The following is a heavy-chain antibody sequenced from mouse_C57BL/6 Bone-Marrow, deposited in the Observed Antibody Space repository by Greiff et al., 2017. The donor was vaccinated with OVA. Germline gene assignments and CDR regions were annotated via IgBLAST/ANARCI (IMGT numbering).Heavy chain of an antibody. Sequence: EVQGVESGGGLVQPGGSLKLSCAASGFTFSDYYMYWVRQTPEKRLEWVAYISNGGGSTYYPDTVKGRFTISRDNAKNTLYLQMSRLKSEDTAMYYWASRVTRYYSNCGFAYWGQGTLVTVSA. CDR1: GFTFSDYY. D-gene: IGHD2-5*01. CDR2: ISNGGGST. J-gene: IGHJ3*01. CDR3: ASRVTRYYSNCGFAY. V-gene: IGHV5-12*01.